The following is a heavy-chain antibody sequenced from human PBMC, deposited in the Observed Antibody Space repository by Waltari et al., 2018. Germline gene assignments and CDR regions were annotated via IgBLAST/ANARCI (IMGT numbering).Heavy chain of an antibody. D-gene: IGHD1-26*01. Sequence: QVPLVPPGAAVRRPGSSAKVSCEASGGSFGTYGISWVRQAPGQGLEWMAGIIPIFGTPNYAQKCQGRVTVAADELTTTVYMELSSLRSDDTAVYFCAKRIVGGPFDVWGQGTMVTVSS. V-gene: IGHV1-69*12. CDR2: IIPIFGTP. CDR1: GGSFGTYG. CDR3: AKRIVGGPFDV. J-gene: IGHJ3*01.